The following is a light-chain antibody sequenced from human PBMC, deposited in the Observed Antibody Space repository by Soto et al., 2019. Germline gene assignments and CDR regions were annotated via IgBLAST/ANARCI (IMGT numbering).Light chain of an antibody. Sequence: EIVMTQSPATLSVSPGERATLSCRASQSVRGKVAWYQQRPGQAPRLLIYGASTTATYIPARFSGRGSGTEFTLTISSLQAEDVAVYYCQQYYNTPRTFGQGTKLEIK. V-gene: IGKV3-15*01. CDR2: GAS. J-gene: IGKJ2*01. CDR1: QSVRGK. CDR3: QQYYNTPRT.